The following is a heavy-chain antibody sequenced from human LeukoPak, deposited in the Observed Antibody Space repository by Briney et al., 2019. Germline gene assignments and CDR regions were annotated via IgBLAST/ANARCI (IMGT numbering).Heavy chain of an antibody. CDR1: GFTFDDYG. CDR2: ISPDGSGT. D-gene: IGHD1-26*01. J-gene: IGHJ4*02. V-gene: IGHV3-74*01. Sequence: GGSLRLSCAASGFTFDDYGMSWVRQAPGKGLVWVSRISPDGSGTNYADSVKGRFTISRDNAKNTLYLQMNSLRAEDAAVYYCAQVGATGYWGRGTMVTVSS. CDR3: AQVGATGY.